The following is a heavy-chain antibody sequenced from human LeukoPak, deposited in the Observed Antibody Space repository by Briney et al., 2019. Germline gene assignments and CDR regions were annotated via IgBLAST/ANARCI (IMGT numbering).Heavy chain of an antibody. Sequence: SETLSLTCTVSGGSISSSSYYWGWIRQPPGKGLEWIGSIYYSGSTYYNPSLKSRVTISVDTSKNQFSLKLSSVTAADTAVYYCARQGAGEVVVVPAAMLNFDYWGQGTLVTGSS. CDR2: IYYSGST. J-gene: IGHJ4*02. V-gene: IGHV4-39*01. D-gene: IGHD2-2*01. CDR1: GGSISSSSYY. CDR3: ARQGAGEVVVVPAAMLNFDY.